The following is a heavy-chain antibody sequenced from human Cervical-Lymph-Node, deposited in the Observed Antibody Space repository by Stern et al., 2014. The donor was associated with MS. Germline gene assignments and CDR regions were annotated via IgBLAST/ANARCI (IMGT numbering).Heavy chain of an antibody. CDR3: ARGHIPYAYNYLFDY. V-gene: IGHV3-33*01. Sequence: QVQLVESGGGVVQPGTYLRLSCAASGFTFSSYGMHWVRQAPGKGLEWVALAWYDGSTAYYTNSVKGRFTISRDNSKNTLFLQMNSLTAEDTAVYYCARGHIPYAYNYLFDYWGQGTLVTVSS. J-gene: IGHJ4*02. D-gene: IGHD5-24*01. CDR1: GFTFSSYG. CDR2: AWYDGSTA.